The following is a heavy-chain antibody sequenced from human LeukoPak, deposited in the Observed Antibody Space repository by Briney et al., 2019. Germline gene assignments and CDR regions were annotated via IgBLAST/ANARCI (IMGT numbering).Heavy chain of an antibody. J-gene: IGHJ4*02. CDR2: ISTGSSTI. Sequence: GGSLRLSCAASGFTFSTYSMIWVRQAPGRGLEWVSYISTGSSTIHYADSVQGRFTIYRDNAKNSLYLQMNSLRAEDTAVYYCAKDSPSRTATTEVPVDYWGQGTLVTVSS. D-gene: IGHD5-24*01. CDR1: GFTFSTYS. CDR3: AKDSPSRTATTEVPVDY. V-gene: IGHV3-48*04.